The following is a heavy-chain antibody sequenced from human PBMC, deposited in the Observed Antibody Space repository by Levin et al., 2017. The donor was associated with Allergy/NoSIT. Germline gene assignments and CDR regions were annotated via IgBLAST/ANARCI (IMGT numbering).Heavy chain of an antibody. CDR1: GFTFSSYD. Sequence: GGSLRLSCAASGFTFSSYDMHWVRQATGKGLEWVSAIGTAGDTYYPGSVKGRFTISRENAKNSLYLQMNSLRAGDTAVYYCARGLPAAIPYYYGMDVWGQGTTVTVSS. CDR3: ARGLPAAIPYYYGMDV. CDR2: IGTAGDT. D-gene: IGHD2-2*01. J-gene: IGHJ6*02. V-gene: IGHV3-13*01.